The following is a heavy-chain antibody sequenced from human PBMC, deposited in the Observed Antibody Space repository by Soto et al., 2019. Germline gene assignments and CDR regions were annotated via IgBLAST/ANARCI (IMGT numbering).Heavy chain of an antibody. D-gene: IGHD2-2*02. J-gene: IGHJ6*02. CDR3: AADPVPAAIFHYYGMDV. CDR2: IIAYNGNT. Sequence: ASVKVSCKASGYTFTSYGISWVRQAPGQGLEWIGWIIAYNGNTNYAQKLQGRVTMTRDMSTSTAYMELSSLRSEDTAVYYCAADPVPAAIFHYYGMDVWGQGTTVTVSS. CDR1: GYTFTSYG. V-gene: IGHV1-18*01.